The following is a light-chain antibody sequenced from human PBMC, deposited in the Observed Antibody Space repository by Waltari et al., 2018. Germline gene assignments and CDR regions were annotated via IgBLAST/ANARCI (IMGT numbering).Light chain of an antibody. CDR1: SGDIGGYNL. J-gene: IGLJ1*01. Sequence: QSALTQPASVSGSPGQSLTISCTGTSGDIGGYNLVSWYQQHPGKAPKLVIYEGNKRPAGVSNRFSGSKSGNTAFLTISGLQAKDEADYYCSSYADSNICVFGSGTKVTVL. V-gene: IGLV2-23*01. CDR2: EGN. CDR3: SSYADSNICV.